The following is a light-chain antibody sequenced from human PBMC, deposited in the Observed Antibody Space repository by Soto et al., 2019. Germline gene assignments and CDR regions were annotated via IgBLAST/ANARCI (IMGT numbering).Light chain of an antibody. CDR2: AAS. Sequence: DIQMTQSPSSLSSSLGDRVTITCRVSQGMGAYLAWFQQKPGNVPKLLIYAASTLQSGVPTRFSGSGSGTDFTLTLSRLRPGEGATYYCQKYNSAPLAFGVGTKVEIK. J-gene: IGKJ4*01. CDR1: QGMGAY. V-gene: IGKV1-27*01. CDR3: QKYNSAPLA.